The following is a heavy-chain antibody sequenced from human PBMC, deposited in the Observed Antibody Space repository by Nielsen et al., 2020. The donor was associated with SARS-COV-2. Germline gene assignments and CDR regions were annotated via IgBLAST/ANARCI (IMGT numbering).Heavy chain of an antibody. CDR2: MSGSGSRK. Sequence: GGSLRLSCTASGFTFSRYAMSWVRQAPGKGLEWVSAMSGSGSRKYYADSVKGRFTISRDKSKNTLFVLMNSLRAEDTAVYYCAKMSPPGLAAGTAEYFQYWGQGTLVTVSS. D-gene: IGHD6-13*01. CDR1: GFTFSRYA. V-gene: IGHV3-23*01. J-gene: IGHJ1*01. CDR3: AKMSPPGLAAGTAEYFQY.